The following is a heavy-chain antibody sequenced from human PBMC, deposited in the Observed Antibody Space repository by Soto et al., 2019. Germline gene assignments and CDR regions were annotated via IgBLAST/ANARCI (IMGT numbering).Heavy chain of an antibody. CDR1: GGTFSSYA. D-gene: IGHD2-2*01. CDR2: IIPIFGTA. Sequence: SVKVSCKASGGTFSSYAISWVRQAPGQGLEWMGGIIPIFGTANYAQKFQGRVTITADKSTSTAYMELSSLRSEDTAVYYCAIGRDIVVVPAVDWFDPWGQGTLVTVSS. V-gene: IGHV1-69*06. J-gene: IGHJ5*02. CDR3: AIGRDIVVVPAVDWFDP.